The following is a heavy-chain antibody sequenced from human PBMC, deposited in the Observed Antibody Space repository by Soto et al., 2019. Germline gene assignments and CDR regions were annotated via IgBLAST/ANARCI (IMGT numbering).Heavy chain of an antibody. J-gene: IGHJ2*01. CDR1: GFTFSSYA. CDR3: AQDASSGITSFDS. D-gene: IGHD3-3*01. Sequence: EVQLLESGGGLVQPGGSLRLSCAASGFTFSSYAMSWVRQAPGKGLEWVAVVSGSAGSTYYADSVKGRFTISRDNSKNTLYLQMNSLRAEDTAVYYCAQDASSGITSFDSWGRGTVVTVSS. V-gene: IGHV3-23*01. CDR2: VSGSAGST.